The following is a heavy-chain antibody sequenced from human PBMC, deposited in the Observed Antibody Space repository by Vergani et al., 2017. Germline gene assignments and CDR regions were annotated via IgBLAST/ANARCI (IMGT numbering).Heavy chain of an antibody. CDR3: ARDHVFMGCGNP. D-gene: IGHD1-1*01. Sequence: EVQLLESGGGLVQPGGSLRLSCAASGFTFSSYAMSWVRQAPGKGLEWVSAISGSGGSTYYADSVKGRFTISRDNSKNTLSLQMNSLRAEDTAVYYCARDHVFMGCGNPWGQGTLVTVSS. J-gene: IGHJ5*02. V-gene: IGHV3-23*01. CDR2: ISGSGGST. CDR1: GFTFSSYA.